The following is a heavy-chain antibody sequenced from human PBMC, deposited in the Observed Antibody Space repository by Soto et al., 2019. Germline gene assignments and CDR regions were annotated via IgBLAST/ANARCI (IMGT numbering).Heavy chain of an antibody. Sequence: GGSLRLSCAASGFTFSSYSMKWVRQAPGKGLEWVSYISSSSSTIYYADSVKGRFTISRDNAKNSLYLQMNSLRAEDTAVYYCASAYCSSTSCYSVWGQGTLVTVSS. D-gene: IGHD2-2*02. CDR2: ISSSSSTI. CDR3: ASAYCSSTSCYSV. CDR1: GFTFSSYS. V-gene: IGHV3-48*01. J-gene: IGHJ4*02.